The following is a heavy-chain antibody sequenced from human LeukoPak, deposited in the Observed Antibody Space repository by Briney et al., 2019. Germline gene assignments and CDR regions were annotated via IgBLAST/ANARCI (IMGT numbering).Heavy chain of an antibody. V-gene: IGHV1-46*01. Sequence: ASVKVSCKASGYTFTCYDIHWVRQAPGQGLEWMGIINPNSGSTSYAQKFQGRVTMTRDTSTSTVYMELSSLRSEDTAVYYCAREIDRMVRGREGAFDIWGEGRMVTVSS. D-gene: IGHD3-10*01. CDR1: GYTFTCYD. CDR3: AREIDRMVRGREGAFDI. J-gene: IGHJ3*02. CDR2: INPNSGST.